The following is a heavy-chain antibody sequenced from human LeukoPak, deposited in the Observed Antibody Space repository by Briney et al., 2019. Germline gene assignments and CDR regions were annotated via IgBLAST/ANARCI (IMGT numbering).Heavy chain of an antibody. V-gene: IGHV3-21*01. J-gene: IGHJ6*02. Sequence: GGPLTLSCGVSGHTFSSHNVIGLRRATGEGGEWVPSISSSSSYIYYADSVKGRFTISRDNAKNSLYLQMNSLRAEDTAVYYCARERGGDYVHYYYGMDVWGQGTTVTAS. CDR3: ARERGGDYVHYYYGMDV. CDR1: GHTFSSHN. D-gene: IGHD4-17*01. CDR2: ISSSSSYI.